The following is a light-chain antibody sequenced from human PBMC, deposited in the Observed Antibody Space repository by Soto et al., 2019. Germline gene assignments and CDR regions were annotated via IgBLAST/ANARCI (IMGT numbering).Light chain of an antibody. CDR2: KAS. Sequence: DIQMTQSPSTLSASVGDRVTITFRASQSISSWLAWYQQKPGKAPNLLIYKASSLESGVPSRFSGSGSGTEFNLTISSLQPDDFATYYCQQYNSYPLTFGGGTKVEIK. J-gene: IGKJ4*01. V-gene: IGKV1-5*03. CDR3: QQYNSYPLT. CDR1: QSISSW.